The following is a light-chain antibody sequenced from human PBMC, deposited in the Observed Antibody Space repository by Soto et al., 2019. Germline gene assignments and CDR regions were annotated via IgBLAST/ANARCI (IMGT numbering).Light chain of an antibody. V-gene: IGKV1-39*01. J-gene: IGKJ1*01. CDR1: QSISSY. Sequence: DIQMTQSPSSLSASVGDRVTITCRASQSISSYLNWYQHKPGKAPKLLIYAASSLQTGVPSRFRGSRSGTDFALTISSLQREDFATYYCQQTDTFPRTFGQGTKVEMK. CDR3: QQTDTFPRT. CDR2: AAS.